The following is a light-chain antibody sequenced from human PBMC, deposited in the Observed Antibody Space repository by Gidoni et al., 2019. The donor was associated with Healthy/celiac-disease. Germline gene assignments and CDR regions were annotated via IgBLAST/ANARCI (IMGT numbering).Light chain of an antibody. CDR2: SNN. CDR1: SSNIGSNT. CDR3: AAWDDSLNGLV. V-gene: IGLV1-44*01. Sequence: QSLLTQPPSASGTPGQRVTITCSGRSSNIGSNTVNWYQQLPGTAPKLIIYSNNPRPSGVPDRFSGSKSGTSASLAISGLQSEDEADYYCAAWDDSLNGLVFGGGTKLTV. J-gene: IGLJ2*01.